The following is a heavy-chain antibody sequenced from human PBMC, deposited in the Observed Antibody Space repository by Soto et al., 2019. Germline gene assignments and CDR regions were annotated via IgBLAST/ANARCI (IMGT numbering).Heavy chain of an antibody. CDR2: IYYSEMT. D-gene: IGHD4-17*01. Sequence: QVQLQESGPGLVKPSQTLSLTCTVSGGSISSGGYYWSWIRQHPGKGLEWIGYIYYSEMTYYNPSIKRHVTISVDTSKNQFSLKLSSVTAADTAVYYCARAEGDYKEGVGVFDPWGQGTLVTVSS. CDR1: GGSISSGGYY. CDR3: ARAEGDYKEGVGVFDP. V-gene: IGHV4-31*01. J-gene: IGHJ5*02.